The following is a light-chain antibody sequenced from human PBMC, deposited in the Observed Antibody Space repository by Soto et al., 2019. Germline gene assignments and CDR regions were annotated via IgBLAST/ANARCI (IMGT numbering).Light chain of an antibody. CDR3: AAWDDILNGYV. Sequence: QSVLTQPPSASGTPGQRVTISCSGGNSNIGSNTVNWYQQLPGTAPKLLINSNDQRPSGVPDRFSGSKSGTSASLAISGLQSEDEADYYCAAWDDILNGYVFATGTQLTVL. CDR1: NSNIGSNT. CDR2: SND. J-gene: IGLJ1*01. V-gene: IGLV1-44*01.